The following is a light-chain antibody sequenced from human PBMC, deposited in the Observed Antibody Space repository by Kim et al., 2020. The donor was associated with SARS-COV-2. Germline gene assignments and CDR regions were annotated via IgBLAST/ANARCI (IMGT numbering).Light chain of an antibody. CDR1: KLVNKY. J-gene: IGLJ2*01. CDR2: QDN. V-gene: IGLV3-1*01. Sequence: SYELTQPPSVSVSQGQTAIITCSGDKLVNKYVCWYQEKPGQSPVVVIYQDNKRPSGIPERFSGSNSGNTATLTISGTQALDEADYYCQTWDNSASAVVFG. CDR3: QTWDNSASAVV.